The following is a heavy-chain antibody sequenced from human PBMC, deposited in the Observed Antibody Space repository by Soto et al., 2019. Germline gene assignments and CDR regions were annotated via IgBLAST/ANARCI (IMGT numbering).Heavy chain of an antibody. CDR3: AKDRWGDFGDLNLPGY. D-gene: IGHD4-17*01. V-gene: IGHV3-30*18. CDR2: ISDDGSSK. CDR1: GFTFSSFG. Sequence: QVLLVESGGGVVQPGRSLRLSCAVSGFTFSSFGMHWVRQAPGKGLEWVAVISDDGSSKHYADSLKGRFTISRDNSNNTLYLQMDRLEPEDTAVYYCAKDRWGDFGDLNLPGYWGQGTLVTVSS. J-gene: IGHJ4*02.